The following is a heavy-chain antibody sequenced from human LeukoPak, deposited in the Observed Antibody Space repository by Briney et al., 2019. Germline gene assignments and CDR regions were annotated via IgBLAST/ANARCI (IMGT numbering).Heavy chain of an antibody. D-gene: IGHD3-22*01. V-gene: IGHV4-4*07. CDR2: IYTSGST. CDR3: ARDVDDSSGYPPYFDY. CDR1: GGSLSGYY. J-gene: IGHJ4*02. Sequence: SETLSLTCAVYGGSLSGYYWSWLRQPAGKGLEWIGRIYTSGSTNYNPSLKSRVTMSVDTSKNQFSLKLSSVTAADTAVYYCARDVDDSSGYPPYFDYWGQGTLVTVSS.